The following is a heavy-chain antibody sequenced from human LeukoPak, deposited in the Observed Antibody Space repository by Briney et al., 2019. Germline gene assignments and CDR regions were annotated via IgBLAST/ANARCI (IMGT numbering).Heavy chain of an antibody. CDR3: AKSSYYDSSGYYREYYFDH. CDR2: ISGGGGST. CDR1: GFTFSSYA. Sequence: GGSLRLSCAASGFTFSSYAMSWVRQAPGKGLEWVSAISGGGGSTHYADSVKGRFTISRDNSKNTLYLQMSSLRAGDTAVYYCAKSSYYDSSGYYREYYFDHWGQGTLVTVSS. V-gene: IGHV3-23*01. J-gene: IGHJ4*02. D-gene: IGHD3-22*01.